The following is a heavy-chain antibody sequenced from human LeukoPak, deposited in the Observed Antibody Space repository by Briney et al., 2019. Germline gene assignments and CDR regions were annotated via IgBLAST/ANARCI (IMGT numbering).Heavy chain of an antibody. J-gene: IGHJ6*03. CDR3: AKDADYYYGSGNSMDV. CDR2: ISFRGDIT. V-gene: IGHV3-23*01. D-gene: IGHD3-10*01. CDR1: GFTFSSNG. Sequence: GGSLRLSCAASGFTFSSNGMSWVRQAPGKGLEWISAISFRGDITYYADSVKGRFTISRDISRNTLYLQMNSLRAEDTAVYYCAKDADYYYGSGNSMDVWGKGTTVTISS.